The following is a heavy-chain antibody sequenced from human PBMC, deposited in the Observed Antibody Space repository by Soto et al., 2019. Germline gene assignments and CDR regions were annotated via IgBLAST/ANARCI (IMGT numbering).Heavy chain of an antibody. J-gene: IGHJ4*02. Sequence: SETLSLTCTFSVGSISSGDYYCSWIRQPPGKGLEWIGYIYYSGSTYYNPSLKSRVTISVDTSKNQFSLKLSSVTAADTAVYYCARVHFGGGMDLEWLSPAFDYWGQATLVSVS. D-gene: IGHD3-3*01. V-gene: IGHV4-30-4*01. CDR1: VGSISSGDYY. CDR3: ARVHFGGGMDLEWLSPAFDY. CDR2: IYYSGST.